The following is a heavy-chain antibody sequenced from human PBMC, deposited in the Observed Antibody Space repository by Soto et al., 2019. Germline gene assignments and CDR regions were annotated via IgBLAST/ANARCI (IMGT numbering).Heavy chain of an antibody. CDR2: ISSSSSYI. Sequence: PGGSLRLSCAASGFTFSSYAMSWVRQAPGKGLEWVSSISSSSSYIYYADSVKGRFTISRDNAKNSLYLQMNSLRAEDTAVYYCARDPLSELWFGELLNPLDYWGQGTLVTVSS. J-gene: IGHJ4*02. D-gene: IGHD3-10*01. V-gene: IGHV3-21*01. CDR1: GFTFSSYA. CDR3: ARDPLSELWFGELLNPLDY.